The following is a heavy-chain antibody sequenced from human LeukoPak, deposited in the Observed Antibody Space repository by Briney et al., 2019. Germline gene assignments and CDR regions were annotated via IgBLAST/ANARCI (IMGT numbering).Heavy chain of an antibody. Sequence: SETLSLTCTVSGGSISSYYWSWIRQPPGKGLEWIGYIYYSGSTNYNPSLKSRVTISVDKSKDQFSLNLSSVTAADTAVYYCAKDYVSGDGYWDFDYWGQGTLVTVSS. CDR2: IYYSGST. CDR1: GGSISSYY. J-gene: IGHJ4*02. V-gene: IGHV4-59*12. CDR3: AKDYVSGDGYWDFDY. D-gene: IGHD5-24*01.